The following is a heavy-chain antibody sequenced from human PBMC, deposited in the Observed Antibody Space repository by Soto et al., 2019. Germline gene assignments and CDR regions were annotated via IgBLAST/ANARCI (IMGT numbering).Heavy chain of an antibody. CDR3: ARGGQVVVVTAALDY. D-gene: IGHD2-21*02. CDR1: GDTFTDYY. V-gene: IGHV1-46*01. CDR2: VNPSGGHT. Sequence: QVQLMQSGAEVKKPGASVKVSCKASGDTFTDYYIHWVRQAPGQGLEWMGTVNPSGGHTTYAQHCLGRVTMTRDTSTSTLYMELTSLTSDDTAVYYCARGGQVVVVTAALDYWGQGTLVTVSS. J-gene: IGHJ4*02.